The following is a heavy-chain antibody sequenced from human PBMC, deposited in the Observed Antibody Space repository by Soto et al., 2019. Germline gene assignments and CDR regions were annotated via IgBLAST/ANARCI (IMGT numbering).Heavy chain of an antibody. CDR3: AKDWSPKDDDGNWLGS. CDR2: ISWDGGTT. Sequence: EVQLVESGGDVVQPGGSLRLSCAASGFTFEDYTIYWVLQAPGKALEWVALISWDGGTTYYTHSVKGRFTISRDNSKNSRYLQMNSLRPEDTALYYCAKDWSPKDDDGNWLGSWGQGTLVTVSS. D-gene: IGHD3-16*01. V-gene: IGHV3-43*01. J-gene: IGHJ5*01. CDR1: GFTFEDYT.